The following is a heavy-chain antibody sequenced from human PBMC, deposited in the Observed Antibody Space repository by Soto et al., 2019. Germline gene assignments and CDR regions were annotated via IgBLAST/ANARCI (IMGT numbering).Heavy chain of an antibody. CDR2: IYDSGST. D-gene: IGHD3-10*01. V-gene: IGHV4-31*03. J-gene: IGHJ5*02. Sequence: PSETLSLTCTVSGGSISRSGYFWSWIRQHPGKGLEWIGYIYDSGSTYYNPSLKSRVSLSVDTSKNQFSLNLTSVTAADTAVYYCARDRSGNWFDPWGQGIQVTVSS. CDR3: ARDRSGNWFDP. CDR1: GGSISRSGYF.